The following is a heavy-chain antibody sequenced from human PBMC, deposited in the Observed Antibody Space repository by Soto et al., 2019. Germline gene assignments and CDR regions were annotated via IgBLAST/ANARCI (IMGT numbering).Heavy chain of an antibody. J-gene: IGHJ6*02. CDR1: GDSLRGQS. CDR2: LDQSGGT. V-gene: IGHV4-34*01. CDR3: AREDSNGWSGESLDV. Sequence: SETLSLTCAVVGDSLRGQSWDWIRQSPGKGLERIGELDQSGGTNYNPSLKSRAIISDDTSKNQFSLTLTSVTAADTAVYYCAREDSNGWSGESLDVWGQGTTVTV. D-gene: IGHD6-19*01.